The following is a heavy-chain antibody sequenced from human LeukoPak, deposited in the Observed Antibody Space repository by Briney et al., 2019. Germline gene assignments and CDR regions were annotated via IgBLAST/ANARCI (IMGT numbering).Heavy chain of an antibody. D-gene: IGHD6-25*01. CDR3: ARDSGSTHFDY. Sequence: GGSLRLSCAASGFTFSSYGMHWVRQAPGKGLEWVAVIWYDGSNIYYADSVKGRFTISRDNSKNTLYLQMISLRAEDTAVYYCARDSGSTHFDYWGQGTLVTVSS. CDR2: IWYDGSNI. CDR1: GFTFSSYG. J-gene: IGHJ4*02. V-gene: IGHV3-33*01.